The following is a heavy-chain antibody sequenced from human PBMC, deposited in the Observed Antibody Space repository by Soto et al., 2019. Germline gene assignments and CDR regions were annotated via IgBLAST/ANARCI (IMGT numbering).Heavy chain of an antibody. CDR2: ISWNSGSI. J-gene: IGHJ4*02. V-gene: IGHV3-9*01. D-gene: IGHD3-22*01. Sequence: PGGSLRLSCAASGFTFDDYAMHWVRQAPGKGLEWVSGISWNSGSIGYADSVKGRFTISRDNAKNSLYLQMNSLRAEDTALYYCAKGYYYDSSGYLDFDYWGQGTLITVSS. CDR1: GFTFDDYA. CDR3: AKGYYYDSSGYLDFDY.